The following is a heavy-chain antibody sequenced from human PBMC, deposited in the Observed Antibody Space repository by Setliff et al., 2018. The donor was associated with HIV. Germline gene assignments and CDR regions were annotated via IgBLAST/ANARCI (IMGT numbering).Heavy chain of an antibody. CDR3: LRGSIQVPGLDHMDV. Sequence: GESLKISCKGSGYSFTSYWIGWVRQMPGKGLEWVSGLGVRGDTYYTGSVKGRFAISRESAKNSLYLQMSNLRPEDTGVYYCLRGSIQVPGLDHMDVCGKGTTVTVSS. CDR1: GYSFTSYW. CDR2: LGVRGDT. J-gene: IGHJ6*03. V-gene: IGHV3-13*01. D-gene: IGHD5-18*01.